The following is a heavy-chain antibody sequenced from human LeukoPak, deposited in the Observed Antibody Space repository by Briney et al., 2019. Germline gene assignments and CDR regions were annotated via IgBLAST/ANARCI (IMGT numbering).Heavy chain of an antibody. CDR3: RGEYDSSGYYFDY. D-gene: IGHD3-22*01. CDR2: IIPIFGTA. CDR1: GGTFISYA. V-gene: IGHV1-69*01. Sequence: SVKVSCKASGGTFISYAISWVRQAPGQGLEWMGGIIPIFGTANYAQKFQGRVTITADESTSTAYMELSSLRSEDTAVYYCRGEYDSSGYYFDYWGQGTLVTVSS. J-gene: IGHJ4*02.